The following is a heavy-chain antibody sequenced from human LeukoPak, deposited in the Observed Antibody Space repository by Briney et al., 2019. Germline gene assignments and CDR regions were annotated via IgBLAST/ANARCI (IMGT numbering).Heavy chain of an antibody. D-gene: IGHD1-1*01. CDR3: ALERLAGFDY. V-gene: IGHV4-59*01. J-gene: IGHJ4*02. CDR2: IYYSGST. CDR1: GGSISSYY. Sequence: YPSETLSLTCTVSGGSISSYYWSWIRQPPGKGLEWIGYIYYSGSTNYNPSLKSRVTISVDTSKNQFSLKLSSVTAADTAVYYCALERLAGFDYWGQGTLVTVSS.